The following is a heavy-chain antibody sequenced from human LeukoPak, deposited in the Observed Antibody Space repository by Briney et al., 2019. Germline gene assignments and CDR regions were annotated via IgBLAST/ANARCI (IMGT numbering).Heavy chain of an antibody. CDR3: ARGGHIVVVTAILIDY. Sequence: ASVKVSCKASGYTFTGYYMHWVRQAPGQGLEWMGWINPNSGGTNYAQKFQGRVTMTRDTSISTAYMELSRLRSDDTAAYYCARGGHIVVVTAILIDYWGQGTLVTVSS. D-gene: IGHD2-21*02. CDR1: GYTFTGYY. CDR2: INPNSGGT. V-gene: IGHV1-2*02. J-gene: IGHJ4*02.